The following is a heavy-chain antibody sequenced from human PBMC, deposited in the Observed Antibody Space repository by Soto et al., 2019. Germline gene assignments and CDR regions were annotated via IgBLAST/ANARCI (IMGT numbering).Heavy chain of an antibody. CDR3: ARIASSSGGYYYYGMDV. CDR2: ISDTGGST. V-gene: IGHV3-23*01. CDR1: GFTFSSYA. Sequence: EVQLLESGGGLVQPGGSLRLSCAASGFTFSSYALSWVRQAPGKGLEWVSAISDTGGSTYYADSVKGRFTISRDNSKNTLYLQMSSLRAEDTAVYYCARIASSSGGYYYYGMDVWGQGTTVTVSS. J-gene: IGHJ6*02. D-gene: IGHD6-6*01.